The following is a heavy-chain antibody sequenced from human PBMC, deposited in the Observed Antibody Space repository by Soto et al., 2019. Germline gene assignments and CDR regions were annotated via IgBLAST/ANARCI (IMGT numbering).Heavy chain of an antibody. V-gene: IGHV1-18*01. Sequence: ASVKVSCKASGYTFTSYGISWVRQAPGQGPEWMGWISAYNGNTNYAQKLQGRVTMTTDTSTSTAYMELRSLRSDDTAVYYCARVSPPRPIVVVTCFDYWGQGTLVTVSS. CDR2: ISAYNGNT. CDR3: ARVSPPRPIVVVTCFDY. J-gene: IGHJ4*02. CDR1: GYTFTSYG. D-gene: IGHD2-21*02.